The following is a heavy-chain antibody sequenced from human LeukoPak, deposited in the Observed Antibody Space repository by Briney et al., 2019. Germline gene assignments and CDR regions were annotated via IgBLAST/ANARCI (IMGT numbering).Heavy chain of an antibody. CDR3: ARDDNDYGSGSYDYFDY. Sequence: GASVKVSCKASGYTFTSYAMNWVRQAPGQGLEWMGWINTNTGNPTYAQGFTGRFVFSLDTSVSTAYLQISSLKAEDTAVYYCARDDNDYGSGSYDYFDYWGQGTLVTVSS. CDR2: INTNTGNP. V-gene: IGHV7-4-1*02. D-gene: IGHD3-10*01. CDR1: GYTFTSYA. J-gene: IGHJ4*02.